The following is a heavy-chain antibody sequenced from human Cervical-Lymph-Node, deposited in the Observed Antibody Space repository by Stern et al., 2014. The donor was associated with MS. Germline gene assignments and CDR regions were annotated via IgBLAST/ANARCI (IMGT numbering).Heavy chain of an antibody. CDR2: MHPGDSDT. Sequence: VQLVQSGAEVRKPGESLKISCKGSGYTFTDYWNDWVRHMHEKGLERMGIMHPGDSDTRYNPSFQGQVTITADKSITNDFLQARSLKSSDTALYFCARGREFAYTTLDFWGQGTPVIVSS. J-gene: IGHJ4*02. CDR3: ARGREFAYTTLDF. CDR1: GYTFTDYW. D-gene: IGHD1-26*01. V-gene: IGHV5-51*01.